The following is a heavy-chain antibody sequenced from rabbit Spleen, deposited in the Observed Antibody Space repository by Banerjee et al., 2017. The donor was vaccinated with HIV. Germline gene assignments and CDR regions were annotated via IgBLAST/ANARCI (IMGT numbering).Heavy chain of an antibody. J-gene: IGHJ4*01. CDR3: ARGSATMTMVITGYYLNL. V-gene: IGHV1S7*01. Sequence: QLVESGGGLVQPGGSLKLSCKASGFDFSSYYMNWVRQAPGKGLEWIGYIDPVFGITNYANSVKGRFTISRDNAQNTVFLQLNSLTAADTATYFCARGSATMTMVITGYYLNLWGPGTLVTVS. CDR2: IDPVFGIT. CDR1: GFDFSSYY. D-gene: IGHD2-1*01.